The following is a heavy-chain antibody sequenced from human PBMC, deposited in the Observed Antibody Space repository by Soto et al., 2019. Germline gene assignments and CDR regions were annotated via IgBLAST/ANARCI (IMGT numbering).Heavy chain of an antibody. CDR1: GYSFDTYW. D-gene: IGHD3-10*01. V-gene: IGHV5-51*01. CDR2: VYPGDSDT. J-gene: IGHJ6*02. Sequence: GESLKISCKGSGYSFDTYWIGWARQMPGKGLEWMGIVYPGDSDTRYSLSFQGQVTISADKSTSTAYLQWSSLKASDSAMYYCARHQGVMVRGRVIYFYFYGMDVRGQGTPVTVSS. CDR3: ARHQGVMVRGRVIYFYFYGMDV.